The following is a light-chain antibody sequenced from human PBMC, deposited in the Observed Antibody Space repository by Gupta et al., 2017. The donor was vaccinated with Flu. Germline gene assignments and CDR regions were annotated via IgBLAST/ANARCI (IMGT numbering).Light chain of an antibody. CDR3: QQRSNRPLT. J-gene: IGKJ4*02. V-gene: IGKV3-11*01. CDR1: QSVSNY. CDR2: DAS. Sequence: PASLSSSAGERVTLTCRASQSVSNYLAWYQQKPGQAPRLLIYDASNRATGIPARFSGSGSGTDFTLTISSLQPEDIAVYYCQQRSNRPLTFGQGTKVEIK.